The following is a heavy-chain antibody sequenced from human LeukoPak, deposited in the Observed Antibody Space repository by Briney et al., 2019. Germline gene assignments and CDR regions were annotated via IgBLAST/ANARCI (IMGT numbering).Heavy chain of an antibody. CDR1: GGSISTYY. CDR3: ARSGGYSSSWSL. Sequence: SETLSLTCTVSGGSISTYYWNWIRQPPGRGLEWIGYISNSGITTYNPSLKSRVTISVDTSKSQFSLKLNSVTAGDTAVYYCARSGGYSSSWSLWGQGTLVTVSS. J-gene: IGHJ4*02. D-gene: IGHD6-13*01. CDR2: ISNSGIT. V-gene: IGHV4-59*01.